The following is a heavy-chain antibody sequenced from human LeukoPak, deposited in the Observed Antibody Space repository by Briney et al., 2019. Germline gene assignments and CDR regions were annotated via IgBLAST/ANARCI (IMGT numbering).Heavy chain of an antibody. D-gene: IGHD5-12*01. J-gene: IGHJ4*02. V-gene: IGHV3-23*01. CDR2: ISGSGDGT. Sequence: GGSLRLSCAASGFTFSSQGMTWVRKAPGQGPEWVSAISGSGDGTFYADSVKGRFTISRDNSKNTLYLQMNSLRAEDTAVYYCAKPFYSGYDSHFDYWGQGTLVTVSS. CDR3: AKPFYSGYDSHFDY. CDR1: GFTFSSQG.